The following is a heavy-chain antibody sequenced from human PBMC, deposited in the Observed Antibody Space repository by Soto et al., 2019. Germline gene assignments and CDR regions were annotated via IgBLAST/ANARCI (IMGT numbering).Heavy chain of an antibody. CDR1: GFTFSSYG. CDR3: AKPPPYCSSTSCYPFDY. J-gene: IGHJ4*02. Sequence: PGGSLRLSCAASGFTFSSYGMHWVRQAPGKGLEWVAVISYDGSNKYYADSVKGRFTTSRDNSKNTLYLQMNSLRAEDTAVYYCAKPPPYCSSTSCYPFDYWGQGTLVTVSS. V-gene: IGHV3-30*18. D-gene: IGHD2-2*01. CDR2: ISYDGSNK.